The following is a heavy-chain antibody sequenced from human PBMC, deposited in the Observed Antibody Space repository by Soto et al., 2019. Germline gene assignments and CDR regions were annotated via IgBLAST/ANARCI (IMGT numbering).Heavy chain of an antibody. CDR2: TNSAGSST. Sequence: EVQLVESGGGLVQPGGPLRLSCAASGFTFSSYWMHWVRQAPGKGLVWVSRTNSAGSSTSYADSVKGRFTISRDNAKNTLYLQMNSRRAEDTAVYYCVRTSLVVAAATREDYWGQGTLVTVSS. V-gene: IGHV3-74*01. D-gene: IGHD2-15*01. CDR3: VRTSLVVAAATREDY. CDR1: GFTFSSYW. J-gene: IGHJ4*02.